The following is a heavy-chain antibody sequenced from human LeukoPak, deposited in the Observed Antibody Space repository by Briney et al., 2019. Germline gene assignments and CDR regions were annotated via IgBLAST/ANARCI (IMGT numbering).Heavy chain of an antibody. J-gene: IGHJ3*02. CDR2: INQDGTEK. CDR3: AKYSGYCSTTSCYGAFDM. V-gene: IGHV3-7*03. CDR1: GFTFITYW. D-gene: IGHD2-2*01. Sequence: GGSLRLSCAASGFTFITYWMSWVRQAPGKGLEWVANINQDGTEKYYVDSVKGRFTISRDNSRNTLYLQMNSLRAEDTGVYYCAKYSGYCSTTSCYGAFDMWGQGTMVTVSS.